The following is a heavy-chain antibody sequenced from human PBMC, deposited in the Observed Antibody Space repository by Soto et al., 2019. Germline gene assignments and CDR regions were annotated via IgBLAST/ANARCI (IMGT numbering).Heavy chain of an antibody. CDR3: ARVPGP. V-gene: IGHV4-59*12. CDR1: GGSISRYY. Sequence: ASETLSLTCTVSGGSISRYYWSWIRQPPGKGLEWIGYMYNTGSTVYNPSFKSRVTISVDTSKNQFSLKLSSVTAADTAVYYCARVPGPWGQGTLVTSPQ. D-gene: IGHD3-10*01. CDR2: MYNTGST. J-gene: IGHJ5*02.